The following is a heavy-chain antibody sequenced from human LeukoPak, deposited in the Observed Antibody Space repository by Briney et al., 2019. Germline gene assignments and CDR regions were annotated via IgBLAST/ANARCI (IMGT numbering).Heavy chain of an antibody. CDR1: GGSISSYY. D-gene: IGHD3-10*01. J-gene: IGHJ6*03. V-gene: IGHV4-59*12. CDR2: IYYSGST. CDR3: ARDGLDYYGSGTYYMDV. Sequence: TASETLSLTCTVSGGSISSYYWSWIRQPPGKGLEWIGNIYYSGSTNYNPSLKSRVTISVDTSKNQFSLKLSSVTAADTAVYYCARDGLDYYGSGTYYMDVWGKGTTVTISS.